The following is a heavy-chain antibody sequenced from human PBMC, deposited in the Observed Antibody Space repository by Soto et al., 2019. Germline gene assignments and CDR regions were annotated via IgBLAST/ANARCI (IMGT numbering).Heavy chain of an antibody. CDR1: GGSFSGYY. D-gene: IGHD3-9*01. CDR2: INHSGST. Sequence: PSETLSLTCAVYGGSFSGYYWSWIRQPPGKGLEWIGEINHSGSTNYNPSLKSRVTISVDTSKNQFSLNLSSVTAADTAVYYCARVHYDFLTGYYRAQNWFDPWGQGTLVTVSS. CDR3: ARVHYDFLTGYYRAQNWFDP. V-gene: IGHV4-34*01. J-gene: IGHJ5*02.